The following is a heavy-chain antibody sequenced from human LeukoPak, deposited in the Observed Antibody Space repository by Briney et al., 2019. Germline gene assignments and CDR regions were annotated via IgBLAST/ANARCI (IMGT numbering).Heavy chain of an antibody. Sequence: GSLRLSCAASGFTFSSYGMHWVRQAPGKGLEWVAVISYDGSNKYYADSVKGRFTISRDNAKNTLYLQMNSLSAEDTALYFCARDYPPYLGQGTLVTVSA. J-gene: IGHJ4*02. CDR2: ISYDGSNK. CDR3: ARDYPPY. V-gene: IGHV3-30*03. CDR1: GFTFSSYG.